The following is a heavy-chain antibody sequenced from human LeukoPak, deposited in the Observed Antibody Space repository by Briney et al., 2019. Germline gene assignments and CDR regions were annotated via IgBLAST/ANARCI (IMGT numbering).Heavy chain of an antibody. CDR2: IKSDGGT. CDR1: GFTFSRYW. V-gene: IGHV3-74*01. D-gene: IGHD2-21*01. CDR3: ARAPSEIGGYCPEYFRH. Sequence: GGPLRLSCAASGFTFSRYWMHWVRQAPGKGLVWVSRIKSDGGTNYTDSVKGRFTISRDNAKNTVSLQMNSLRAEDTGVYYCARAPSEIGGYCPEYFRHWGQGTRVTVSS. J-gene: IGHJ1*01.